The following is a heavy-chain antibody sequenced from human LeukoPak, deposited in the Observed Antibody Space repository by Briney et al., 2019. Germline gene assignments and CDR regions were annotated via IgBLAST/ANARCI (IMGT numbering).Heavy chain of an antibody. V-gene: IGHV4-30-2*01. CDR2: IHHSGST. Sequence: SETLSLTCAVSGGSISSGGYSWSWIRQPPGKGLEWIGYIHHSGSTYYNPSLKSRVTISVDRSKNQFSLKLSSVTAADTAVYYCARAYCSGGSWCYYGMDVWGQGTTVTVSS. D-gene: IGHD2-15*01. CDR3: ARAYCSGGSWCYYGMDV. J-gene: IGHJ6*02. CDR1: GGSISSGGYS.